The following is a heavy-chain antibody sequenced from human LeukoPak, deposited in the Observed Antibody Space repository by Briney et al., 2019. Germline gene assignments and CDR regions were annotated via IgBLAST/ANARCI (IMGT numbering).Heavy chain of an antibody. CDR3: ARGARSRAIFGSRYYMDV. D-gene: IGHD3-3*01. Sequence: ASVKVSCRASGYTFTGYYMHWVRQAPGQGLEWMGWINPNSGGTNYAQKFQGRVTMTRDTSISTAYMELSRLRSDDTAVYYCARGARSRAIFGSRYYMDVWGKGTTVTVSS. V-gene: IGHV1-2*02. CDR1: GYTFTGYY. J-gene: IGHJ6*03. CDR2: INPNSGGT.